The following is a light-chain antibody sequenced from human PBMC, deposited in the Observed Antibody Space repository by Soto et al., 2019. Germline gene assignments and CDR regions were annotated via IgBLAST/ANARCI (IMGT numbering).Light chain of an antibody. CDR3: GAWDHSLNVGV. Sequence: QSVLTQPPSVSAAPGQKVIISCSGSSSKIGSNYVSWYQQLPGTAPKLLIYDKNERPSGIPDRFSASKSGTSATLGITGLQTGDEADYYCGAWDHSLNVGVFGGGTKVTVL. J-gene: IGLJ3*02. CDR2: DKN. V-gene: IGLV1-51*01. CDR1: SSKIGSNY.